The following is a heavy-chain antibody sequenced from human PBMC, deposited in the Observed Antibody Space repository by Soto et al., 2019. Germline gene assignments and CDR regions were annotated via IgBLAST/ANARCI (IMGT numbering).Heavy chain of an antibody. J-gene: IGHJ4*02. CDR1: GGSISSGGHY. Sequence: SETLSLTCTVSGGSISSGGHYWSWIRQHPGKGLEWIGYIYHSGYTDYNPSLRSRATISVDTSTNHFSLKLSSVTAADTAVYYCARAVGNSFFDSWGQGTPVTVSS. D-gene: IGHD2-15*01. V-gene: IGHV4-31*03. CDR3: ARAVGNSFFDS. CDR2: IYHSGYT.